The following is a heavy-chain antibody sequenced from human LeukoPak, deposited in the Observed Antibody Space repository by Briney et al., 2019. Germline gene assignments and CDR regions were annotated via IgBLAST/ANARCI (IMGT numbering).Heavy chain of an antibody. J-gene: IGHJ4*02. CDR1: GFTFSSSA. V-gene: IGHV3-23*01. Sequence: GGSLRLSCAASGFTFSSSAMSWVRQAPGKGLEWVSAISNNGGYTYYADSVRGRFTISRDNSKSTLCLQMNSLRAEDTAVYYCAKQLGYCSDGSCYFPYWGQGTLVTVSS. CDR2: ISNNGGYT. D-gene: IGHD2-15*01. CDR3: AKQLGYCSDGSCYFPY.